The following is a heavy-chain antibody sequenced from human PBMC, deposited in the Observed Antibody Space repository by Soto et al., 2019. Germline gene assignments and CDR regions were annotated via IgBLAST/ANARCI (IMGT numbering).Heavy chain of an antibody. CDR2: IKQDGSEK. Sequence: GGSLRLSCAASGFTFSSYWMSWVRQAPGKGLEWVANIKQDGSEKYYVDSVKGRFTISRDNAKNSLYLQMNSLRAEDTAVYYCARDRPDYDFWSGYLFSWGQGTLVTVSS. CDR3: ARDRPDYDFWSGYLFS. D-gene: IGHD3-3*01. V-gene: IGHV3-7*01. J-gene: IGHJ4*02. CDR1: GFTFSSYW.